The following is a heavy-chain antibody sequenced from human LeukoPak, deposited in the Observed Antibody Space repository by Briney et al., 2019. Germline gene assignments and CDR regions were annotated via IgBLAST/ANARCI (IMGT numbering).Heavy chain of an antibody. CDR3: ARLAAAGHSDY. Sequence: GGSLRLSCSASEFTFGTYAMLWVRQAPGKCLEYVSAISSNGRDTYYAASVRGRFSISRVNSNNTLYLQMSSLRPEDTAMYYSARLAAAGHSDYRGQGSLVAVSS. J-gene: IGHJ4*02. CDR1: EFTFGTYA. D-gene: IGHD6-13*01. V-gene: IGHV3-64D*06. CDR2: ISSNGRDT.